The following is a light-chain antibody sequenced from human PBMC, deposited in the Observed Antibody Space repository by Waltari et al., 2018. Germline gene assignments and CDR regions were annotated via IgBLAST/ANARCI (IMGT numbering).Light chain of an antibody. CDR1: SRDVETYFL. CDR3: YACLYLGAIE. Sequence: SALTQPPSASESSGQSITNPCTRTSRDVETYFLLSWYQQYPGKPPRLLIYEVCKWASVVYHRPAGSRSVNAASLIESGLQSEEVGEYYCYACLYLGAIELGGGTKLAVL. V-gene: IGLV2-23*02. CDR2: EVC. J-gene: IGLJ2*01.